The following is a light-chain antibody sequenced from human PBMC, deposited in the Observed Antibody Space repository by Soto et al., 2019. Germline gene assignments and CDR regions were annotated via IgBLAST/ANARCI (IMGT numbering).Light chain of an antibody. CDR3: QSYDSSLSVV. J-gene: IGLJ2*01. CDR1: SSNIGAGYD. Sequence: QSVLTQPPSVSGAPGQRVTISCTGSSSNIGAGYDVHWYQQLPGTAPKLLIYGNNNRPSGVPDRFSGSKSGTSASLAITGLQAEDGADYYCQSYDSSLSVVFGGGTKVTVL. CDR2: GNN. V-gene: IGLV1-40*01.